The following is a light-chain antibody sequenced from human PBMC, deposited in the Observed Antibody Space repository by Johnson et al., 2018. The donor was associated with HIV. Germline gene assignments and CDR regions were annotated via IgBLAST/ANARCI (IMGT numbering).Light chain of an antibody. Sequence: QSILTQPPSVSAAPGQKVTISCSGSSSNIGNNSVSWYQQLPGTAPKLLIYDNTKRPSGIPDRFSGSKYGTSATLGITGLQTGAEADYYCGIWDSRLSAYVFGTGTKVTVL. V-gene: IGLV1-51*01. CDR1: SSNIGNNS. J-gene: IGLJ1*01. CDR2: DNT. CDR3: GIWDSRLSAYV.